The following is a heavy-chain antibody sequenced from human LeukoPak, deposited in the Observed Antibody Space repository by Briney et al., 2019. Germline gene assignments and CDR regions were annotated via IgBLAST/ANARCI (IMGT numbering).Heavy chain of an antibody. V-gene: IGHV4-59*01. CDR2: TYYSGNT. D-gene: IGHD3-22*01. CDR1: GGSISSYY. CDR3: ARDRDSSGLRDFDL. J-gene: IGHJ2*01. Sequence: SETLSLTCTVSGGSISSYYWSWIRQPPGKGLEWIGYTYYSGNTNYNPSLKSRVSISIDTSKNQFSLQLSSVTAADTAVYYCARDRDSSGLRDFDLWGRGTLVTVSA.